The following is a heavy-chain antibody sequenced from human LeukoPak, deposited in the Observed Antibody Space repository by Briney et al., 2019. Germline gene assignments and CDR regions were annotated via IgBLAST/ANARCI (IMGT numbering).Heavy chain of an antibody. CDR2: IYPGDSDT. D-gene: IGHD3-22*01. CDR1: GYIFTGCS. Sequence: GESLKISCKGSGYIFTGCSIGRVRQMPGKGLEWMGIIYPGDSDTRYSPSFQGQVTISADKSISTAYLQWSSLKASDTAMYYCARLTVRGYYDSSGYPSDAFDIWGQGTMVTVSS. J-gene: IGHJ3*02. CDR3: ARLTVRGYYDSSGYPSDAFDI. V-gene: IGHV5-51*01.